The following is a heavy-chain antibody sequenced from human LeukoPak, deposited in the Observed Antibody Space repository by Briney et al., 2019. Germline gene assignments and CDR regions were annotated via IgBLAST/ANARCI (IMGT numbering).Heavy chain of an antibody. J-gene: IGHJ6*02. CDR1: GGSFSGYY. V-gene: IGHV4-34*01. Sequence: SETLSLTCAVYGGSFSGYYWSWIRQPPGKGLEWIGEINHSGSTNYNPSLKSRVTISVDTSKNQFSLKLSSVTAADTAVYYCARTHYDFWSGYSKDGMDVWGQGTTVTVSS. CDR3: ARTHYDFWSGYSKDGMDV. CDR2: INHSGST. D-gene: IGHD3-3*01.